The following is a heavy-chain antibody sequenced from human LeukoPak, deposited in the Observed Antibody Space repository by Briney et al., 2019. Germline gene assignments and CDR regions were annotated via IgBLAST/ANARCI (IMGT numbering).Heavy chain of an antibody. CDR3: AKDLTGVPFDI. D-gene: IGHD7-27*01. V-gene: IGHV3-23*01. CDR1: GFTFSNYA. CDR2: ISGSSDNT. Sequence: GGSLRLSCEASGFTFSNYAMSWVRQAPGKGLGWVSSISGSSDNTNYADSVKGRFTISRDNSKNILYLQMNSLRAEDTAVYYCAKDLTGVPFDIWGQGTMVTVSS. J-gene: IGHJ3*02.